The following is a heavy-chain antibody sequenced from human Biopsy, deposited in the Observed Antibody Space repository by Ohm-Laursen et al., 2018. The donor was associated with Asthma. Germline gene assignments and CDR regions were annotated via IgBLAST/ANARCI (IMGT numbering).Heavy chain of an antibody. V-gene: IGHV3-30*01. CDR2: ISKDASTQ. Sequence: SLRLSCAASGFSFSNFAIHWVRQAPGKGLEWVGVISKDASTQDYADSVKGRFTMARDNSKNTLDLQMNSLRPEDTAVYYCARDVVWFREVGGMDVWGQGTTVTVSS. D-gene: IGHD3-10*01. CDR3: ARDVVWFREVGGMDV. J-gene: IGHJ6*02. CDR1: GFSFSNFA.